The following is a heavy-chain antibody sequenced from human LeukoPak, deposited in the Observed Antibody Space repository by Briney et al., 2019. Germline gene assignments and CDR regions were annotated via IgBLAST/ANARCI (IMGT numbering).Heavy chain of an antibody. Sequence: PGGSLRLSCAASGFTFSSYAMSWVRQAPGKGLEWVSAISGSGDSTYYADSVKGRFTISRDNSKNTLYLQMNSLRAEDTAVYYCAKGGRFLEWLLYSFDYWGQGTLVTVYS. D-gene: IGHD3-3*01. CDR2: ISGSGDST. V-gene: IGHV3-23*01. CDR1: GFTFSSYA. J-gene: IGHJ4*02. CDR3: AKGGRFLEWLLYSFDY.